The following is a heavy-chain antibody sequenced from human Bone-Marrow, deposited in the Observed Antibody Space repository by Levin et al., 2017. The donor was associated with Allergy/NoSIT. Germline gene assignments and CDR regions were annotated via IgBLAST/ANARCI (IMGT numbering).Heavy chain of an antibody. V-gene: IGHV1-2*06. Sequence: GESLKISCEASGYTFTDYYMHWVRQAPGQGLEWMGRINPNTGGTNYAQKFQGRVTMTRDTSISAAYMELSKLTSDDTAIYYCAVFETLTGSLDYWGQGTLVTVSS. J-gene: IGHJ4*02. CDR2: INPNTGGT. CDR1: GYTFTDYY. D-gene: IGHD3-9*01. CDR3: AVFETLTGSLDY.